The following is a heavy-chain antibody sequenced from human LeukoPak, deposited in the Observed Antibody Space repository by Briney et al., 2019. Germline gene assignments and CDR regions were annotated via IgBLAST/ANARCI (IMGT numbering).Heavy chain of an antibody. Sequence: GESLQISCQGSGYSFTSYWIGWVRPMPGKGLEWMGIIYPGDSDTRYSPSFQGQVTISADKSISTAYLQWSSLKASDTAMYYCARHSGLGQYGMDVWGQGTTVTVSS. J-gene: IGHJ6*02. CDR3: ARHSGLGQYGMDV. CDR1: GYSFTSYW. V-gene: IGHV5-51*01. CDR2: IYPGDSDT.